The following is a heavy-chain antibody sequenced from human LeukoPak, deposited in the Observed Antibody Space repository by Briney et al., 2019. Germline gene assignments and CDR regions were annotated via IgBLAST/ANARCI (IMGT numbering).Heavy chain of an antibody. V-gene: IGHV4-59*01. CDR3: ARDLGGYRPAGAFDI. CDR1: GGSISSYY. Sequence: SETLSLTCTVSGGSISSYYWSWIRQPPGKGLEWIGYIYYSGSTNYNPSLKSRVTISVDTSKNQFSLKLSSVTAADTAVYYCARDLGGYRPAGAFDIWGQGTMVTVSS. J-gene: IGHJ3*02. D-gene: IGHD5-18*01. CDR2: IYYSGST.